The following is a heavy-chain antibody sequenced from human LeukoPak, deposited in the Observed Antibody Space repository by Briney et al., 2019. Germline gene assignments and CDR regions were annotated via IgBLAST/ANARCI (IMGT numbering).Heavy chain of an antibody. J-gene: IGHJ4*02. D-gene: IGHD5-24*01. CDR2: IYSGGST. CDR1: GFTVSSNY. CDR3: ARERWLHIADY. Sequence: GGSLRLSCAASGFTVSSNYMSWVRQAPGKGLEWVSVIYSGGSTYYADSVKGRFTISRDNSKNALYLQMNILRAEDTAVYYCARERWLHIADYWGQGTLVTVSS. V-gene: IGHV3-66*02.